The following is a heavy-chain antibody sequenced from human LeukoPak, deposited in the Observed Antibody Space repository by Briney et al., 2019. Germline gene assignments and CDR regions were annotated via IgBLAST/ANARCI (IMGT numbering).Heavy chain of an antibody. D-gene: IGHD2-21*01. J-gene: IGHJ4*02. Sequence: GGSLRLSCAASGFTLSGFGIHWVRQAPDKGLEWVAIISYDGRNEKYIDSVRGRFTVSRDNSKNMVYLQMNSLRVEDTAVYFCARGRAGDFGDSYFDYWGQGTLVTVSS. CDR1: GFTLSGFG. V-gene: IGHV3-33*08. CDR3: ARGRAGDFGDSYFDY. CDR2: ISYDGRNE.